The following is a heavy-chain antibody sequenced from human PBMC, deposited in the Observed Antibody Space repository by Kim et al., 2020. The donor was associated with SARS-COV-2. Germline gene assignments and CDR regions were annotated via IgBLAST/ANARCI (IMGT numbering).Heavy chain of an antibody. D-gene: IGHD4-17*01. CDR1: GGSISSGSYY. V-gene: IGHV4-61*02. CDR3: ATYGDSYYYGMDV. CDR2: IYTSGST. Sequence: SETLSLTCTVSGGSISSGSYYWSWIRQPAGKGLEWIGRIYTSGSTNYNPSLKSRVTISVDTSKNQFSLKLSSVTAADTAVYYCATYGDSYYYGMDVWGQGTTVTVAS. J-gene: IGHJ6*02.